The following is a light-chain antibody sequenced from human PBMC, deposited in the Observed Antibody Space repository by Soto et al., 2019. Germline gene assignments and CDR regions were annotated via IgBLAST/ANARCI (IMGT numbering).Light chain of an antibody. CDR1: SSNIGAGYD. Sequence: VLTQPPSVSGAPGQRVTISCTGSSSNIGAGYDVHWYQQLPGTAPKLLIYDNSNRPSGVPDRFSGSKSGTSASLAITGLQAEDEADYYCQSYDSSLSGSVFGGGTKLTVL. V-gene: IGLV1-40*01. CDR2: DNS. J-gene: IGLJ2*01. CDR3: QSYDSSLSGSV.